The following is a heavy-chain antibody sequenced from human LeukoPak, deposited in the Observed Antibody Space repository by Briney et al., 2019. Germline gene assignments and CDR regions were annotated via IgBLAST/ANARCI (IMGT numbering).Heavy chain of an antibody. Sequence: ASVKVSCKASGYTFTGYYMHWVRQAPGQGLEWMGWINPNSGGTNYAQKFQGRVTMTRDTSISTAYMELSRLRSDDTAVYYCARGAWAGKDYYYYYYMDVWGKGTTVTISS. CDR1: GYTFTGYY. D-gene: IGHD6-19*01. CDR2: INPNSGGT. J-gene: IGHJ6*03. CDR3: ARGAWAGKDYYYYYYMDV. V-gene: IGHV1-2*02.